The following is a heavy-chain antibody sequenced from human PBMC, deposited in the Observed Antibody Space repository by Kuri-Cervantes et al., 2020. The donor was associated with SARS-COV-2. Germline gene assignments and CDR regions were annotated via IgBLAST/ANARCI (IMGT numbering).Heavy chain of an antibody. CDR2: IYYSGST. V-gene: IGHV4-39*07. CDR3: AREQDQQLFLYYYYYYMDV. CDR1: GGSISSSSYY. D-gene: IGHD6-13*01. J-gene: IGHJ6*03. Sequence: SETLSLTCTVSGGSISSSSYYWGWIRQPPGKGLEWIGSIYYSGSTYYNPSLKSRVTISVDTSKNQFSLKLSSVTAADTAVYYCAREQDQQLFLYYYYYYMDVWGKGTTVTVSS.